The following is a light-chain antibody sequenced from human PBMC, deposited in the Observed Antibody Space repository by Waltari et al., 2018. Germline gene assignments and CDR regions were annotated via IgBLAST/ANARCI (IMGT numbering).Light chain of an antibody. J-gene: IGKJ4*01. V-gene: IGKV1-9*01. CDR1: QGISSS. CDR3: QQANSGPLT. CDR2: AAS. Sequence: DIQLTQSPSFLSASVGDRVTITCRASQGISSSLAWFQQKPGRAPKLLIYAASTLPGGVPSRFSGSGSGTEFTLTIINLQPEDFATYYCQQANSGPLTFGGGTKVEMK.